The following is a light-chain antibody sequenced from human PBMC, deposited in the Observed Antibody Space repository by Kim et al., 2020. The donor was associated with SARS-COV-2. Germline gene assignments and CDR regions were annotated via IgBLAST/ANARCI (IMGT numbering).Light chain of an antibody. V-gene: IGLV2-11*03. CDR2: DVN. Sequence: GQAITISCTGTSSDVCGYNYASWYQQHPGKAPHLLIYDVNKRPSGVPDRFSASKSGNTASLTISGLQAEDEADYHCCSYAGSYTWVFGGGTKVTVL. CDR1: SSDVCGYNY. CDR3: CSYAGSYTWV. J-gene: IGLJ3*02.